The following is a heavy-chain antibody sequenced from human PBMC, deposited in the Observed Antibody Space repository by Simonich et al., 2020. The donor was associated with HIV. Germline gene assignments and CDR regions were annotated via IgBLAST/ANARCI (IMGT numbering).Heavy chain of an antibody. Sequence: QVQLGQTGVEVKKHGALVKVSCKASGYTLTSYDSNWVRQAAGKGLEWRGWMNPNNGETGYAQKFRGRVTMTRDTAISTAYMELSSLTSEDTAVYYCARGPLLLTGDDALDIWG. J-gene: IGHJ3*02. CDR3: ARGPLLLTGDDALDI. CDR2: MNPNNGET. V-gene: IGHV1-8*01. CDR1: GYTLTSYD. D-gene: IGHD3-9*01.